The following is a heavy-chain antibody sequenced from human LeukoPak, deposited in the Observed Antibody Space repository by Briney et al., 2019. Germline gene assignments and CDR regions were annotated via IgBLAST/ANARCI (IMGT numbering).Heavy chain of an antibody. CDR1: RHTFTSYD. D-gene: IGHD5-12*01. Sequence: ASVKVSCKASRHTFTSYDINWGRQATGHGLEWMGWMNPNSGNTGYEQKFQGRVTMTRNTSISTAYMELSSLRSEDTAVFYCARMSNIARPEGRPFDIWGQGTMVTVSS. V-gene: IGHV1-8*01. J-gene: IGHJ3*02. CDR2: MNPNSGNT. CDR3: ARMSNIARPEGRPFDI.